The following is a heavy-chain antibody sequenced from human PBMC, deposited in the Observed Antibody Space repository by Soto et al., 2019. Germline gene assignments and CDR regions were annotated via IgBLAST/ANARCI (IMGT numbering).Heavy chain of an antibody. CDR3: TTEPGL. Sequence: SDTLSLTCTVSGVSISSDYWSWILQPPGKGLEWIGYIYYSGSTNYNPSLKSRVTISVDRSKNQFSLKLSSVTAADMAVYCCTTEPGLWGRGTLVTVSS. J-gene: IGHJ2*01. V-gene: IGHV4-59*12. CDR1: GVSISSDY. CDR2: IYYSGST.